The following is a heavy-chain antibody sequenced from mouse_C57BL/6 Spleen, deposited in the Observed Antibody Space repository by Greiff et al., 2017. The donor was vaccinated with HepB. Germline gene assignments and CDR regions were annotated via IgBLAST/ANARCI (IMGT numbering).Heavy chain of an antibody. V-gene: IGHV1-72*01. J-gene: IGHJ2*01. D-gene: IGHD3-3*01. Sequence: QVQLQQPGAELVKPGASVKLSCKASGYTFTSYWMHWVKQRPGRGLEWIGRIDPNSGGTKYNEKFKSKATLTVDKPSSTAYMQLSILTSEDSAVYYCARSRTTFYYFDYWGQGTTLTVSS. CDR1: GYTFTSYW. CDR3: ARSRTTFYYFDY. CDR2: IDPNSGGT.